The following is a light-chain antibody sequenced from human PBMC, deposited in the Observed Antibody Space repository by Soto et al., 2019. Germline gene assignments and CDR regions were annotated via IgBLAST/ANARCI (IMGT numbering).Light chain of an antibody. Sequence: EIVLTQSPATLSLSPGERATLSCRASQNIFTYLAWYQQKPGQAPRLLMYDASNRATGIPAGFSGSGFGTDFTLTISSLEPEDAAVYYCQQRSNWPPITFGQGTRLEIK. J-gene: IGKJ5*01. CDR1: QNIFTY. V-gene: IGKV3-11*01. CDR3: QQRSNWPPIT. CDR2: DAS.